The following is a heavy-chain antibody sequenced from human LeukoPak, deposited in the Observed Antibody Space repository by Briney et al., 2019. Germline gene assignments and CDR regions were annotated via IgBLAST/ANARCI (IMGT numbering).Heavy chain of an antibody. CDR1: GFTFGDYA. V-gene: IGHV3-9*01. J-gene: IGHJ4*02. CDR3: VKGAYWRNLVYYYYYLDF. CDR2: ISYNSASI. Sequence: PGGSLRLSCAASGFTFGDYAMHWVRQVPGKGLEWVSGISYNSASIDYADSVKGRFNISRDNARNSLDLHMNGLRPEDTALYYCVKGAYWRNLVYYYYYLDFWGQGSLVTVSS. D-gene: IGHD2-21*01.